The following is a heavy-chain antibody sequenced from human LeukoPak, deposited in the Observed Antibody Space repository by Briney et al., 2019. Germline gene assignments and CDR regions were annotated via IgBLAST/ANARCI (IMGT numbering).Heavy chain of an antibody. V-gene: IGHV3-15*01. CDR3: TASRKDY. Sequence: GGSLRLSCAASGFTFNNAWMTWVRQAPGKGLEWVGRIKSKADGETTDYAAPVKGRFTISRDGSKNTLYLQMSSLKTGDTAVYYCTASRKDYWGQGTLVTVSS. CDR1: GFTFNNAW. CDR2: IKSKADGETT. J-gene: IGHJ4*02.